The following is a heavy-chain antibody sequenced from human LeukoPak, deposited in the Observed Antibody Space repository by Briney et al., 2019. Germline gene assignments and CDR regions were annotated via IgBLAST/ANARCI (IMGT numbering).Heavy chain of an antibody. D-gene: IGHD3-9*01. CDR2: INSNSGGT. V-gene: IGHV1-2*02. CDR1: GYTFTGYY. J-gene: IGHJ3*02. Sequence: ASVKVSCKASGYTFTGYYMHWVRQAPGQGLEWMGWINSNSGGTNYAQKFQGRVTMTRDTSISTAYMELRSLRSDDTAVFYCARDRVYYDILTGYYPDAFDIWGQGTMVTVSS. CDR3: ARDRVYYDILTGYYPDAFDI.